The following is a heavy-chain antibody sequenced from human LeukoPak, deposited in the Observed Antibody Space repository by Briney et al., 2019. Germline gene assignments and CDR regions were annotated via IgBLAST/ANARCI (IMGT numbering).Heavy chain of an antibody. CDR2: ISWNSGSI. CDR1: GFTFDDYA. Sequence: PGGSLRLSCAASGFTFDDYAMHWVRQAPGKGLEWVSGISWNSGSIGYADSVKGRFTISRDNAKNSLYLQMNSLRAEDTALYYCAKDADRRYCGGDCYYLDFYYYGMDAWGQGTTVTVSS. CDR3: AKDADRRYCGGDCYYLDFYYYGMDA. D-gene: IGHD2-21*02. J-gene: IGHJ6*02. V-gene: IGHV3-9*01.